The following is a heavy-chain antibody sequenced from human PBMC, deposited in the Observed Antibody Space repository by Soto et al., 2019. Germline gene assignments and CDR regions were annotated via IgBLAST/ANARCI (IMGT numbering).Heavy chain of an antibody. D-gene: IGHD5-12*01. V-gene: IGHV1-69*13. CDR2: IIPIFGTA. CDR1: GGTFSSYA. CDR3: ARAPEMATPWDY. Sequence: GASVKVSCKASGGTFSSYAISWVRQAPGQGLEWMGGIIPIFGTANYAQKFQGRVTITADESTSTAYMELSSLRSEDTAVYYCARAPEMATPWDYWGQGTLVTVSS. J-gene: IGHJ4*02.